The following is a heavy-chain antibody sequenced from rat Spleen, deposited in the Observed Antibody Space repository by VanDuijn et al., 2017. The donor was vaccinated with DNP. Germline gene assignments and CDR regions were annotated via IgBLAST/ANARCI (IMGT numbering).Heavy chain of an antibody. Sequence: QVQLKESGPGLVQPSETLSLTCTVSGFSLTSNGVGWVRQPLGKGLVWMGTIWAGGSTNYNSAVQSRLSISRDTSKSQVFLKMNRLQTDDTGTYYCTRDRRYFDFWGPGTMVTVSS. CDR1: GFSLTSNG. CDR3: TRDRRYFDF. V-gene: IGHV2-72*01. CDR2: IWAGGST. J-gene: IGHJ1*01.